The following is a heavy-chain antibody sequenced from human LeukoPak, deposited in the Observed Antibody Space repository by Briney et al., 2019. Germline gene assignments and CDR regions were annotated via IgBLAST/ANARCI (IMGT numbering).Heavy chain of an antibody. CDR1: GFTFSDYY. CDR2: ISSSGSTI. V-gene: IGHV3-11*01. D-gene: IGHD3-3*01. J-gene: IGHJ6*02. Sequence: GGSLRLSCAASGFTFSDYYMSWIRQAPGKGLEWVSYISSSGSTIYYADSVKGRFTISRDNAKNSLYLQMNSLRAEDTAVYYCARDRVLRFLEWLLPEEYGMDVWGQGTTVTVSS. CDR3: ARDRVLRFLEWLLPEEYGMDV.